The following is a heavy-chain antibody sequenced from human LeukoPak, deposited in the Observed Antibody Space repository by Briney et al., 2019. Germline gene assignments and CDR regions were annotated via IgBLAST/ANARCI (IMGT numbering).Heavy chain of an antibody. J-gene: IGHJ5*02. D-gene: IGHD3-9*01. CDR2: INPHSGVT. Sequence: GASVKLFCKTSGFTFTDYYIHWVPLAPGQGLEWMGYINPHSGVTRFPERFRGRLTLTTDTSISAAYMDLRSLTSDDTAVFHCVREGIQVLTKNFAPWGQGALGTPSS. CDR1: GFTFTDYY. V-gene: IGHV1-2*02. CDR3: VREGIQVLTKNFAP.